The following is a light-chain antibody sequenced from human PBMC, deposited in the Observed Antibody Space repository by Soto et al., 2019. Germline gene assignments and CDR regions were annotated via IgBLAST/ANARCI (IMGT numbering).Light chain of an antibody. J-gene: IGKJ1*01. CDR3: QQYGGSPRT. CDR2: GAS. CDR1: QTISSV. Sequence: EIVLTQSPGTLSLSPGEGATLSCRASQTISSVLAWYQQKRGQAPRLLIHGASNRATGIPDRFSGSGSGTDVTLTITRLEPEDFAVYYCQQYGGSPRTLGQGTKVEVK. V-gene: IGKV3-20*01.